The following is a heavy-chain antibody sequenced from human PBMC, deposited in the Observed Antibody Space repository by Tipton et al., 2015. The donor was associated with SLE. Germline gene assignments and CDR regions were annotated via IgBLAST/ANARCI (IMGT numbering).Heavy chain of an antibody. V-gene: IGHV1-69*17. J-gene: IGHJ3*02. D-gene: IGHD5-12*01. CDR1: GGTINSNA. CDR2: IIPMIDVP. Sequence: QLVQSGAEVKKPGSSVKVSCKASGGTINSNAFTWVRQAPGQGLEWMGGIIPMIDVPKYAERFQGRVTITADKSTRTAYMELSSLTFEDTGVYYCARATSSNALDIWGQGTMVTVSS. CDR3: ARATSSNALDI.